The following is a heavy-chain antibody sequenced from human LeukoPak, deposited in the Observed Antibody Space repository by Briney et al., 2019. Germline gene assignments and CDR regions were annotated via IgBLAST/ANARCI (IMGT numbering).Heavy chain of an antibody. V-gene: IGHV4-31*11. J-gene: IGHJ3*02. CDR1: GGSFSGYY. D-gene: IGHD3-22*01. CDR2: IYYSGST. Sequence: PSETLSLPCAVYGGSFSGYYWSWIRQHPGKGLEWIGYIYYSGSTYYNPSLKSRVTISVDTSKNQFSLKLSSVTAADTAVYYCARAVGHYYDSSGYHTSDAFDIWGQGTMVTVSS. CDR3: ARAVGHYYDSSGYHTSDAFDI.